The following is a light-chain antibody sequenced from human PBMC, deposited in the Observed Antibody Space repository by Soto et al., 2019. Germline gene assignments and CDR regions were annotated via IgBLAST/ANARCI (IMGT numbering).Light chain of an antibody. J-gene: IGKJ4*01. Sequence: DIQMTQSPSTLSASVGDRVSITCRASQSISTYLAWYQQKPGKAPRLLIYGASTRAIGIPARFSGSGFGTEFTLTISSLQSEDFVVYYCQQYSNWPLLSFGGVSKVDIK. CDR1: QSISTY. V-gene: IGKV1-5*01. CDR2: GAS. CDR3: QQYSNWPLLS.